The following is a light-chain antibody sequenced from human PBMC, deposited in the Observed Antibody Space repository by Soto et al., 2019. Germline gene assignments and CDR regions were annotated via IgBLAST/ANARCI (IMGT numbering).Light chain of an antibody. CDR2: GAS. V-gene: IGKV1-39*01. CDR1: QTISSS. J-gene: IGKJ4*01. CDR3: QQSYSIPLT. Sequence: DIQMTQSPSSLSASVGDRVTITCWASQTISSSLNWYQQKPGKPPKLLIYGASTLQSGVPSRFTGSGSGTDFTLTISSLQPEDFATFYCQQSYSIPLTFGGGTKVEIK.